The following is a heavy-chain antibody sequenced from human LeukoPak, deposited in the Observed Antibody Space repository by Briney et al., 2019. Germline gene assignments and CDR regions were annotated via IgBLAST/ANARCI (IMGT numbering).Heavy chain of an antibody. D-gene: IGHD3-22*01. CDR3: ARDSRSGNYHDLCWFDP. CDR2: INPSGGST. CDR1: GYTFTSDY. V-gene: IGHV1-46*01. Sequence: GASVKVSCKASGYTFTSDYMHWVRQAPGQGLEWMGIINPSGGSTSYAQKFQGRVTMTRDTSTSTVYMELSSLRSEDTAVYYCARDSRSGNYHDLCWFDPWGQGTLVTVSS. J-gene: IGHJ5*02.